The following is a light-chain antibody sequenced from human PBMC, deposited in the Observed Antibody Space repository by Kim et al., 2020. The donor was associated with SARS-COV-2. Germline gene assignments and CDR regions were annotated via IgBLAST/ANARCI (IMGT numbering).Light chain of an antibody. Sequence: GDRVTITCRASQRISSSRLAWYQQKPGQATRLLIYKAYNLERGVPSRFSGGGSGTEFTLTISSLQPDDFATYYCQQYSSYSTFGQGTKVDIK. CDR3: QQYSSYST. J-gene: IGKJ1*01. V-gene: IGKV1-5*03. CDR2: KAY. CDR1: QRISSSR.